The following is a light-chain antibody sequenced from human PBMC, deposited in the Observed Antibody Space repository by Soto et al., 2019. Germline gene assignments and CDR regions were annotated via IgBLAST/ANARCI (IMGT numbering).Light chain of an antibody. Sequence: QSALTQPASVSGSPGQSITISCTGTSSDVGGYNYVSWYQQHPGKAPKLMIYEVSNRPSGVSNRFSGSKSGNTASLTISGVQAEDDADYYCSSYTRSSTRVFGGGTKLTVL. CDR3: SSYTRSSTRV. CDR1: SSDVGGYNY. J-gene: IGLJ3*02. CDR2: EVS. V-gene: IGLV2-14*01.